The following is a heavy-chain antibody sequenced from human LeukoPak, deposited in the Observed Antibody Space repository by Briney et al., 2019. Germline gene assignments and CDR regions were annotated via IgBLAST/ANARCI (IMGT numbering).Heavy chain of an antibody. CDR1: GGSISSYY. CDR3: ARSLKIAVADYYFDY. J-gene: IGHJ4*02. D-gene: IGHD6-19*01. V-gene: IGHV4-59*01. Sequence: PSETLSLTCTVSGGSISSYYWSWIRQPPGKGLEWIGYIYYSGSTNYNPSLKSRVTISVDTSKNQFSLKLSSVTAADTAVYYCARSLKIAVADYYFDYWGQGTLVTVSS. CDR2: IYYSGST.